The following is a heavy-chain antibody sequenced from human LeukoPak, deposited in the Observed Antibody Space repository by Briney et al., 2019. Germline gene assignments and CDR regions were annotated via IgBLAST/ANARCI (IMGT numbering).Heavy chain of an antibody. J-gene: IGHJ3*02. Sequence: SETLSPTCTVSGGSISSYYWSWIRQPPGKGLEWIGYIYYSGSTNYNPSLKSRVTISVDTSKNQFSLKLSSVTAADTAVYYCARHVPYYDILTGYYSGHAFDIWGQGTMVTVSS. CDR1: GGSISSYY. CDR2: IYYSGST. CDR3: ARHVPYYDILTGYYSGHAFDI. V-gene: IGHV4-59*08. D-gene: IGHD3-9*01.